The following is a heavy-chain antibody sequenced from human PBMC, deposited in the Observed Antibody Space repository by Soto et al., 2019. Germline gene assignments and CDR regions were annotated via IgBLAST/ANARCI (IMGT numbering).Heavy chain of an antibody. D-gene: IGHD5-18*01. CDR3: ARGGSGGDTAMVGDY. J-gene: IGHJ4*02. Sequence: ASVKVSCKASGYTFTSYYMHWVRQATGQGLEWMGWMNPNSGNTGYAQKFQGRVTMTRNTSISTAYMELSSLRSEDAAVYYCARGGSGGDTAMVGDYWGQGTLVTVSS. V-gene: IGHV1-8*02. CDR2: MNPNSGNT. CDR1: GYTFTSYY.